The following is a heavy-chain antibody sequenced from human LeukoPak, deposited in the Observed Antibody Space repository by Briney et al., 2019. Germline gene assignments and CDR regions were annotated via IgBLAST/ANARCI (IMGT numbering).Heavy chain of an antibody. Sequence: VKVSCKASGYTFTSYGISWVRQAPGQGLEWMGWISAYNGNTNYAQKLQGRVTMTTDTSTSTAYMELRSLRSDDTAVYYCARDPYSGYSSGWYSDYWGQGTLVTVSS. D-gene: IGHD6-19*01. V-gene: IGHV1-18*01. CDR3: ARDPYSGYSSGWYSDY. CDR2: ISAYNGNT. J-gene: IGHJ4*02. CDR1: GYTFTSYG.